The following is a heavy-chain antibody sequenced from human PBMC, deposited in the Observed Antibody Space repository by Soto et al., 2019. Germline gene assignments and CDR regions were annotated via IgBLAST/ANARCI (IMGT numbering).Heavy chain of an antibody. CDR1: GYTLTTYG. CDR2: ISAYNDHT. D-gene: IGHD1-1*01. Sequence: QVQLVQSGAEVKKPGASVKVSCKAAGYTLTTYGVSWVRQAPGQGLEWVGWISAYNDHTNYAQKFQGRVTMTTDTSTSTAYMELRSLRSDDTAVYYCARGTYFDYWGQGTLVTVS. V-gene: IGHV1-18*01. CDR3: ARGTYFDY. J-gene: IGHJ4*02.